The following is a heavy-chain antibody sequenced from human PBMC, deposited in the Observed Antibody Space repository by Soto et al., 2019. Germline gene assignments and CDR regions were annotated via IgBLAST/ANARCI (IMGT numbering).Heavy chain of an antibody. CDR3: ARKRSGSGSYYIERLNWFDP. CDR1: GASVTSDDYY. Sequence: SETLSLTCAVTGASVTSDDYYWRWIRQPPGKGLEWIGYIYHSGSTNYNPSLKSRVTISVDTSKNQFSLKLSSVTAADTAVYYCARKRSGSGSYYIERLNWFDPWGQGTLVTVSS. D-gene: IGHD3-10*01. V-gene: IGHV4-61*08. J-gene: IGHJ5*02. CDR2: IYHSGST.